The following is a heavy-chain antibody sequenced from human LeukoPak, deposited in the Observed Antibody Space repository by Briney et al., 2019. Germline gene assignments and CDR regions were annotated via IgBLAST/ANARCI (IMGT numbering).Heavy chain of an antibody. D-gene: IGHD3-3*01. CDR1: GGSFSGYY. J-gene: IGHJ6*03. CDR2: INHSGST. Sequence: SETLSLTCAVYGGSFSGYYRSWIRQPPGKWLEWIGEINHSGSTNYNPSLKSRVTISVDTSKNQFSLKLSSVTAADTAVYYCARVLVYTIFGVVIPKDYMDVWGKGTTVTVSS. CDR3: ARVLVYTIFGVVIPKDYMDV. V-gene: IGHV4-34*01.